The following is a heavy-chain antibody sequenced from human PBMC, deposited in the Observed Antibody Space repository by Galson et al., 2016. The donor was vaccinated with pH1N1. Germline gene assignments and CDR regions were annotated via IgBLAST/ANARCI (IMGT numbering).Heavy chain of an antibody. CDR2: IYPRDSDT. J-gene: IGHJ4*02. Sequence: QSGAEVKKSGESLKISCEASGSTFTDYWIGWVRQTPGTGLEWIGIIYPRDSDTRYRPSFQGHVTFSADESISSAYLQWSSLKASDSGIYYCAREDPSGFYPHWGQGTLVTVSS. CDR3: AREDPSGFYPH. D-gene: IGHD3-22*01. CDR1: GSTFTDYW. V-gene: IGHV5-51*01.